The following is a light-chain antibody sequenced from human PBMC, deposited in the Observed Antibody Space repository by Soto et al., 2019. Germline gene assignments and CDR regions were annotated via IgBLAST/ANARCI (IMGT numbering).Light chain of an antibody. Sequence: QSVLTQPPSPSVNPGQRVTISWSGSSSNISSNTVNWYQQLPGTAPKLLMYSNHQRRSGVPDRFSGSKSGTSASLAFNGLQSGDEAEYDCATRDDSMTSISVFATGPKATV. V-gene: IGLV1-44*01. CDR2: SNH. CDR1: SSNISSNT. CDR3: ATRDDSMTSISV. J-gene: IGLJ1*01.